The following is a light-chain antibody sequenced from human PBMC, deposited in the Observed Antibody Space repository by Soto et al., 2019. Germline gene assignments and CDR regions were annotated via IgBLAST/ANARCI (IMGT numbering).Light chain of an antibody. CDR3: QQYDSYWGT. J-gene: IGKJ1*01. CDR2: DVS. CDR1: QKVSPW. V-gene: IGKV1-5*01. Sequence: DIRMTQSPSTLSASVGDTVTGTCRASQKVSPWLAWYQQKAGKAPKLLIYDVSSLKRGVPSRFSGSGSGTEVTLTISSLQYDDFATYYCQQYDSYWGTFGQGTKVEFK.